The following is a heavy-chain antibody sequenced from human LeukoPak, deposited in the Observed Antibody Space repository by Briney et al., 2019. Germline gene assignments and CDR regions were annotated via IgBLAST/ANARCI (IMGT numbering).Heavy chain of an antibody. D-gene: IGHD4-23*01. J-gene: IGHJ6*02. V-gene: IGHV4-59*01. Sequence: PSETLSLTCTVSGGSISSYYWSWIRQPPGKGLEWIGYIYYSGSTNYNPSLKSRVTISVDTSKNQFSLKLSSVTAADTAVYYCARGVTVAYYYYGMDVWGQGTTVTVSS. CDR1: GGSISSYY. CDR3: ARGVTVAYYYYGMDV. CDR2: IYYSGST.